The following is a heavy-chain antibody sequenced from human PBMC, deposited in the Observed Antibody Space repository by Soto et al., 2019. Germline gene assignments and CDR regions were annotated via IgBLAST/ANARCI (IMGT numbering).Heavy chain of an antibody. V-gene: IGHV4-34*01. CDR3: ARSFLYYYDSSGYYGRFDP. CDR2: INHSGST. D-gene: IGHD3-22*01. Sequence: SETLSLTCAVYGGSFSGYYWSWIRQPPGKGLEWIGEINHSGSTNYNPSLKSRVTISVDTSKNQFSLKLSSVTAADTAVYYCARSFLYYYDSSGYYGRFDPWGQGTLVTVSS. J-gene: IGHJ5*02. CDR1: GGSFSGYY.